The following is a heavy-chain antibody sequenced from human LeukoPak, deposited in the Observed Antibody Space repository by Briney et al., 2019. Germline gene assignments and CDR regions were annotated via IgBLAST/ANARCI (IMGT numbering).Heavy chain of an antibody. CDR1: GFTFGSYW. CDR3: ARMSPPFSA. V-gene: IGHV3-7*01. Sequence: GGSLRLSCAASGFTFGSYWMSWVRQAPGKGLEWVANIKQDGSEKYYVDSVKGQFTISRDNAKNSLYLQMNSLRAEDTAVYYCARMSPPFSAWGQGTLVTASS. CDR2: IKQDGSEK. J-gene: IGHJ5*02.